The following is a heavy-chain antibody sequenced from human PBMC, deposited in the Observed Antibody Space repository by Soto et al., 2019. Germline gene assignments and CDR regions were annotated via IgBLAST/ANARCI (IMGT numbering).Heavy chain of an antibody. CDR2: INHSGST. CDR1: GGSFSGYY. CDR3: ARQQLRFSWFDP. D-gene: IGHD6-13*01. V-gene: IGHV4-34*01. J-gene: IGHJ5*02. Sequence: QVQLQQWGAGLLKPSETLSLTCAVYGGSFSGYYWSWIRQPPGKGLDWIGEINHSGSTNYNPSLKGRVTISVDTSKNQFSLKLSSVTAADPAVYYCARQQLRFSWFDPWGQGTLVTVSS.